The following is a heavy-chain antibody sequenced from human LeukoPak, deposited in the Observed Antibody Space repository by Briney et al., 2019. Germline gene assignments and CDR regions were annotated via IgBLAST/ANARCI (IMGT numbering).Heavy chain of an antibody. D-gene: IGHD3-22*01. CDR3: ARHMPSDYDTSGYYRGGFDI. J-gene: IGHJ3*02. CDR2: FHQSGNT. Sequence: SETLSLTCTVSGDSISSSSDYWGWIRQPPGKGLEWIATFHQSGNTYYNPSLKSRATISVDTSKNQFSLQLSSVTAADTAVYYCARHMPSDYDTSGYYRGGFDIWGQGTMVNVSS. V-gene: IGHV4-39*01. CDR1: GDSISSSSDY.